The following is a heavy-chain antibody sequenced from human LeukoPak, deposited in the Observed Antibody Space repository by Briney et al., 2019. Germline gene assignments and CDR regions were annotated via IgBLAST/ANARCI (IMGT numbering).Heavy chain of an antibody. Sequence: SQTLSLTCTVAGGSISSSSDYWGWIRQPPGKGLEWIGSIYYSGTTYYNPSLKRRVTISVDTSKHQSSLKLSSATAADTAVYYSAKHISGSYHFDYWGQGTLVTVSS. D-gene: IGHD1-26*01. V-gene: IGHV4-39*01. J-gene: IGHJ4*02. CDR3: AKHISGSYHFDY. CDR2: IYYSGTT. CDR1: GGSISSSSDY.